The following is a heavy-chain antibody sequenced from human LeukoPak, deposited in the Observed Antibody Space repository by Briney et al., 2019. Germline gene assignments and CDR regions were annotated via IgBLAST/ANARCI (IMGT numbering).Heavy chain of an antibody. CDR1: GFTFSSYA. Sequence: GGTLRLSCAASGFTFSSYAMNWVRQAPGKGLEWVSAISGSGVSTYYADSVKGRFTISRDNSKNTLFLQMNSLRAEDTAVYYCAKPARTDYADYWGRGTLVTVSS. D-gene: IGHD1-14*01. J-gene: IGHJ4*02. CDR3: AKPARTDYADY. CDR2: ISGSGVST. V-gene: IGHV3-23*01.